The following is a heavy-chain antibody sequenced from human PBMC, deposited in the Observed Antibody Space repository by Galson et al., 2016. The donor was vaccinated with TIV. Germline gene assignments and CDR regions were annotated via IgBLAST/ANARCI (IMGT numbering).Heavy chain of an antibody. V-gene: IGHV1-69*02. CDR2: IIPILGIA. CDR1: GGTFSSFT. CDR3: ASDHEGDSWSGSYRVGYYNFMDV. Sequence: SVKVSCKASGGTFSSFTISWVRQAPGQGLEWMGRIIPILGIANYAQKFQGRLSIIADKSTSTAYMEMCSLRSEDTAVYYCASDHEGDSWSGSYRVGYYNFMDVWGKGTTVTVSS. J-gene: IGHJ6*03. D-gene: IGHD3-3*01.